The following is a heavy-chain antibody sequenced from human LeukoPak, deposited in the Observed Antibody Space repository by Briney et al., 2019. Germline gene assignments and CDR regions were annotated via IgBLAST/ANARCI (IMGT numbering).Heavy chain of an antibody. V-gene: IGHV3-33*01. CDR2: IWFDGSKK. Sequence: GRSLRLSCAASGFTFSSNGMHWVRQAPGKGLEWVALIWFDGSKKYYADSVKGRFTISRDNSKNTLYLEMNSLRAEDTAVYYCARGTDYNPYFDYWGQGTLVTVSS. CDR1: GFTFSSNG. D-gene: IGHD4-11*01. CDR3: ARGTDYNPYFDY. J-gene: IGHJ4*02.